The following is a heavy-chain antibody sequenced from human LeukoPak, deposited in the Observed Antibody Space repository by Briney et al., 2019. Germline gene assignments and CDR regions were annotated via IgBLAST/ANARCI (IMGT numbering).Heavy chain of an antibody. CDR1: GCSITSSSN. CDR3: ARHEKVYGASFDY. D-gene: IGHD2-8*01. V-gene: IGHV4-39*01. Sequence: SETLSLTCTVSGCSITSSSNWGWIRPPPGKGLDWIGSIFYSGSTFYSPSLKSRITISVDTSKNQFSLKLNSVTAADTAIYYCARHEKVYGASFDYWGQGTLVTVSS. J-gene: IGHJ4*02. CDR2: IFYSGST.